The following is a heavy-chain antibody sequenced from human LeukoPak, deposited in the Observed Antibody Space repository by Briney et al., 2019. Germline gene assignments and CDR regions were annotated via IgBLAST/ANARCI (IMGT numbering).Heavy chain of an antibody. D-gene: IGHD3-10*01. Sequence: SETLSLTCSVSGGSMSNYYWSWIRQPPGKGLEWIGYIYYSGSTNYNPSLKSRVTISVDTSKNQFSLKLSSVTAADTAVYYCAREGSMVRGVSWFDPWGQGTLVTVSS. CDR2: IYYSGST. J-gene: IGHJ5*02. CDR3: AREGSMVRGVSWFDP. V-gene: IGHV4-59*01. CDR1: GGSMSNYY.